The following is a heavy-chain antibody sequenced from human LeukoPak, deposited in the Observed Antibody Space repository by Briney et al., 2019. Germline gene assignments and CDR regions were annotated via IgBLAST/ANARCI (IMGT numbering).Heavy chain of an antibody. Sequence: GGSLRLSCVASGYTFSSFAMTWVRPAPGKGLEWVSSISDNGGRIYHADSVKGRFTVSRDNSKNTLYLHMNSLRVEDTAVYYCVKERRGVPTLQSWGQGTLVTVSS. CDR1: GYTFSSFA. CDR3: VKERRGVPTLQS. D-gene: IGHD2-2*01. CDR2: ISDNGGRI. V-gene: IGHV3-23*01. J-gene: IGHJ5*02.